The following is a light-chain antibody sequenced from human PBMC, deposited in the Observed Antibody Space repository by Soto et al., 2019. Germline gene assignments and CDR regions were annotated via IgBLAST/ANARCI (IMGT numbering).Light chain of an antibody. CDR2: DAS. CDR1: QSISTW. J-gene: IGKJ1*01. V-gene: IGKV1-5*01. Sequence: DIQMTQSLSTLSASVGDRVTITCRASQSISTWLAWYQQKPGNAPKLLIFDASNLESGVPSRFSGSGSGTEFTLTIDSLQPDDFATYYCQQYNSDSRTFGQGTELDIK. CDR3: QQYNSDSRT.